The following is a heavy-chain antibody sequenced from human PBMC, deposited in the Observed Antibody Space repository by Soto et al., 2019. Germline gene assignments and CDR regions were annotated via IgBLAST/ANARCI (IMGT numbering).Heavy chain of an antibody. Sequence: GGSLRISCAAYGFTSNNYWMHWVRHAPGKGLLWVSRIKSYGSSTSYADSVNGRFTTSRDNAKNTLDLQMHGLRAEDMAVYYCARSVRSGSFPYYYYAMDVWGQGT. V-gene: IGHV3-74*01. D-gene: IGHD3-10*01. CDR1: GFTSNNYW. J-gene: IGHJ6*02. CDR2: IKSYGSST. CDR3: ARSVRSGSFPYYYYAMDV.